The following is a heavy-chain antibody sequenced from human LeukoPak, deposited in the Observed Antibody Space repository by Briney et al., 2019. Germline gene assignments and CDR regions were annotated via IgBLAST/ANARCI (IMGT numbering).Heavy chain of an antibody. CDR2: IDPSDSYT. J-gene: IGHJ3*02. Sequence: GESLKISCKVSGYSFTSYWISWVRQMPGKGLEWMGRIDPSDSYTNYSPSFQGHVTISADKSISTAYLQWSSLKASDTAMYYCARRFEGSDRDAFDIWGQGTMVTVSS. D-gene: IGHD2-21*02. CDR3: ARRFEGSDRDAFDI. CDR1: GYSFTSYW. V-gene: IGHV5-10-1*01.